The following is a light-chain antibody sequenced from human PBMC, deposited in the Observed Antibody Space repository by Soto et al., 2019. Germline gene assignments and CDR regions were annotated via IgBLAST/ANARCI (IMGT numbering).Light chain of an antibody. J-gene: IGKJ3*01. CDR1: QSISRN. V-gene: IGKV3-15*01. Sequence: EIVLTQSPAILSVSPGGKATLSCRASQSISRNLAWYQQIHGQAPRLLIKYAYTGAAGIPARFSGSGSGTDFTLTISSIQSEDSGVYYCQQYDNWPPTVTFGPGTKVHIK. CDR3: QQYDNWPPTVT. CDR2: YAY.